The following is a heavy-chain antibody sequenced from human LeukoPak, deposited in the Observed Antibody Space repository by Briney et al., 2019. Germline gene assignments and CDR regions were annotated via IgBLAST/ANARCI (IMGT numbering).Heavy chain of an antibody. Sequence: SETLSLTCTVSGGSLRSHYWSWIRQPPGKGLEWIGYIYYSGSINYKSSLKSRVTISLDTSKNQFSLKLRSATAADTAVYYCARINYDYYYMDVWGKGTTVTVSS. V-gene: IGHV4-59*11. CDR1: GGSLRSHY. J-gene: IGHJ6*03. CDR3: ARINYDYYYMDV. CDR2: IYYSGSI.